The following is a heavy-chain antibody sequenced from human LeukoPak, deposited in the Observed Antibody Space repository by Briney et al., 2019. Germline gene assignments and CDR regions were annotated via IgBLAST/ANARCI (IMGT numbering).Heavy chain of an antibody. CDR1: GYTFTSYG. CDR3: ARVSAHYDFWSSYYFDY. V-gene: IGHV1-18*01. CDR2: ISAYNGNT. J-gene: IGHJ4*02. Sequence: ASVKVSCKASGYTFTSYGISWVRQAPGQGLEWMGWISAYNGNTNYAQKLQGRVTMTTDTSTSTAYMKLRSLRSDDTAVYYCARVSAHYDFWSSYYFDYWGQGTLVTVSS. D-gene: IGHD3-3*01.